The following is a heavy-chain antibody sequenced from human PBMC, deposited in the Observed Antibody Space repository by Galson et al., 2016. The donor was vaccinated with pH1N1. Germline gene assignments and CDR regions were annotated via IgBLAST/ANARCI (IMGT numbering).Heavy chain of an antibody. J-gene: IGHJ4*02. D-gene: IGHD2-15*01. CDR2: IFPGDSDT. CDR1: GSRFTNYW. Sequence: QSGAEVKKPGESLKISCKGSGSRFTNYWIGWVRQMPGKGLEWMGIIFPGDSDTRYSPSFQGQVTISADKSITTAYLQWSSLKASDTAMYYCARRSDGYCSGGRCYGGDYFDYWGQGTLVTVSP. CDR3: ARRSDGYCSGGRCYGGDYFDY. V-gene: IGHV5-51*01.